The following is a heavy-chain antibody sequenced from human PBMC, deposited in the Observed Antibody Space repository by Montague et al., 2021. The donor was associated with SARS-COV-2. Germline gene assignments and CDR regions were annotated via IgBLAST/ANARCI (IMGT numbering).Heavy chain of an antibody. D-gene: IGHD6-13*01. V-gene: IGHV4-4*07. Sequence: SETLSLTCTVSGGSINYYYWHWLRQSAGKGLEWIERIYSSGNTNSNPSLESRVIMSVDSSQNQFSLKLNSVTAADTAVYYCARGDHPTTASWYFFDSWGQGALVTVSS. CDR3: ARGDHPTTASWYFFDS. J-gene: IGHJ4*02. CDR1: GGSINYYY. CDR2: IYSSGNT.